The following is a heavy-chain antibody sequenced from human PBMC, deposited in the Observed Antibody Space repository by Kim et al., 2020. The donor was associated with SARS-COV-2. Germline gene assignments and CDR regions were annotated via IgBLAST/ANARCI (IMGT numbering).Heavy chain of an antibody. J-gene: IGHJ3*02. CDR3: ARERSMVRGVDDAFDI. V-gene: IGHV3-53*01. Sequence: SVKGRFTISSDNSKNTLYLQMNSLRAEDTAVYYCARERSMVRGVDDAFDIWGQGTMVTVSS. D-gene: IGHD3-10*01.